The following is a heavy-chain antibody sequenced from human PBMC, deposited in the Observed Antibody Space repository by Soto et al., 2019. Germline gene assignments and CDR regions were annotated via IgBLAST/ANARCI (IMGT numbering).Heavy chain of an antibody. Sequence: SGGSLRLSCAASGFTFSSYAMSWVRQAPGKGLEWVSAISGSGGSTYYADPVKGRFTISRDDSKNTLYLQMNSLRAEDTAVYYCAKESLPYSSSWSFDYWGQGTLVTVSS. D-gene: IGHD6-13*01. CDR2: ISGSGGST. V-gene: IGHV3-23*01. CDR1: GFTFSSYA. J-gene: IGHJ4*02. CDR3: AKESLPYSSSWSFDY.